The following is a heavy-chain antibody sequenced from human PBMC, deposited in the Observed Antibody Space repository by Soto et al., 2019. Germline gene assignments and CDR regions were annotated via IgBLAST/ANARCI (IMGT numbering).Heavy chain of an antibody. D-gene: IGHD3-16*01. CDR2: IYTKERT. CDR1: GGSITNYY. J-gene: IGHJ5*02. V-gene: IGHV4-4*07. CDR3: ARDDYKDGGNNWFDP. Sequence: PSETLSLTCTVPGGSITNYYWSWIRQPAGKGLEWIGRIYTKERTNYNLSFRNRVTMSVDTSKNQFSLKLGAVTAADTAVYYCARDDYKDGGNNWFDPWGQGTLVTVSS.